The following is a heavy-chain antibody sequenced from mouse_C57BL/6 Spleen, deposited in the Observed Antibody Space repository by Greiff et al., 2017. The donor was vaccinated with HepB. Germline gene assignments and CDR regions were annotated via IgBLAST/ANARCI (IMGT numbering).Heavy chain of an antibody. CDR1: GYTFTSYW. J-gene: IGHJ4*01. D-gene: IGHD2-4*01. CDR2: INPSNGGT. V-gene: IGHV1-53*01. CDR3: ARSRRDYDVPYYYAMDY. Sequence: QVQLQQPGTELVKPGASVKLSCKASGYTFTSYWMHWVKQRPGQGLEWIGNINPSNGGTNYNEKFKSKATLTVDKSSSTAYMQLSSLTSEDSAVYYCARSRRDYDVPYYYAMDYWGQGTSVTVSS.